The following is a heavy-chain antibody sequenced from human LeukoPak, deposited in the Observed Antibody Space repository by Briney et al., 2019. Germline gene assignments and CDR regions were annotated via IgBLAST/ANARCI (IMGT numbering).Heavy chain of an antibody. J-gene: IGHJ5*02. CDR3: ARVSTNGVSNWFDP. CDR2: IYYSGNT. Sequence: PSETLSLTCTVSGGSISGYYWSWIRQPLGKGLEWIGYIYYSGNTICNPSLKSRVTMSVDRSTNQFSLKLSSVTAADTAVYYCARVSTNGVSNWFDPWGQGTLVTVSS. V-gene: IGHV4-59*01. D-gene: IGHD2-8*01. CDR1: GGSISGYY.